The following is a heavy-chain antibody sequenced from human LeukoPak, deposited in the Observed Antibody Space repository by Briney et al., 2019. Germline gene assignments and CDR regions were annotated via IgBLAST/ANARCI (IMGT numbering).Heavy chain of an antibody. CDR3: ARGMTPREGWFDP. V-gene: IGHV1-46*01. CDR2: INPSGGST. D-gene: IGHD2-15*01. Sequence: ASVKVSCKASGYTFTSYYMHWVRQAPGQGLEWMGIINPSGGSTSYAQKFQGRVTMTTDTSTSTAYMEPRSLRSDDTAVYYCARGMTPREGWFDPWGQGTLVTVSS. J-gene: IGHJ5*02. CDR1: GYTFTSYY.